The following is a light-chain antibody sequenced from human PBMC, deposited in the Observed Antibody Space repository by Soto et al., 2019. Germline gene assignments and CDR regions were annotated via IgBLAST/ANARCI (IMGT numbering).Light chain of an antibody. V-gene: IGKV1-27*01. CDR3: DKYSSVPV. J-gene: IGKJ3*01. CDR2: ASS. CDR1: QGIRNF. Sequence: DIQMTQSPTSLSASVGDRVTITCRASQGIRNFAAFYQQKIGKATKLLIYASSTWHSGVPPRFSGRGSGTDFTLTITSLQPEDVATYSCDKYSSVPVFGPGTKV.